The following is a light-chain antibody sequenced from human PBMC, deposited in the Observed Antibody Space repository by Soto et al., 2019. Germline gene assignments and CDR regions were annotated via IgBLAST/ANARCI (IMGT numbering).Light chain of an antibody. V-gene: IGKV3-20*01. Sequence: EIVLTQSPGTLSLSPGEGATVSCRASQNISSTYVAWYQQKPGQAPRLLIYGTSNRGTGIPARFSGRGSGTDFTLTIRRLEPEDFAVYYCQQYGGSWTFGQGTKVEIK. J-gene: IGKJ1*01. CDR1: QNISSTY. CDR3: QQYGGSWT. CDR2: GTS.